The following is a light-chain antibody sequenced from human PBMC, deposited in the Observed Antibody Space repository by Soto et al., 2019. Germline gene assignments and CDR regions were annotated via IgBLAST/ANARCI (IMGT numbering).Light chain of an antibody. V-gene: IGLV2-23*02. CDR3: CSYAGSSTFHVV. CDR1: SSDVGSYNL. Sequence: QSALTQPASVSRSPGQSITISCTGTSSDVGSYNLVSWYQQHPGKAPKLMIYEVSKRPSGVSNRFSGSKSGNTASLTISGLQAEDEADYYCCSYAGSSTFHVVFGGGTQLTVL. J-gene: IGLJ2*01. CDR2: EVS.